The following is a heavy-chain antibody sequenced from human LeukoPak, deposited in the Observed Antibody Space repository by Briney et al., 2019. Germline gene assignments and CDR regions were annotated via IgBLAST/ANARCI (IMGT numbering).Heavy chain of an antibody. CDR3: ARGVRGVVPAAIGPY. CDR1: GGSFSGYY. Sequence: PSETLSLTSAVYGGSFSGYYWSWIRQPPEKGLEWIGEINHSGSTNYNPSLKSRVTISVDTSKNQFSLKLSSVTAADTAVYYCARGVRGVVPAAIGPYWGQGTLVTVSS. CDR2: INHSGST. V-gene: IGHV4-34*01. J-gene: IGHJ4*02. D-gene: IGHD2-2*01.